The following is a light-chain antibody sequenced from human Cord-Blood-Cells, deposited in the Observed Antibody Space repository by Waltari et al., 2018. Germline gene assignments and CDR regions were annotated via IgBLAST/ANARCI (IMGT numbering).Light chain of an antibody. Sequence: EIVLTQSPGTLSLSPGERATLSCRASQSVSSSYLAWYQQKPGQAPRLLIYGASSRATCIPDRFSGSGSGTDFTLTISRLGPEDFAVYYCQQYCSSPYSFGQGTKLEIK. CDR2: GAS. J-gene: IGKJ2*03. CDR1: QSVSSSY. CDR3: QQYCSSPYS. V-gene: IGKV3-20*01.